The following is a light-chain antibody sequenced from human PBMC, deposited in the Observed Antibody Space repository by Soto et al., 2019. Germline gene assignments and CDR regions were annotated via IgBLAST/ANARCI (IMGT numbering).Light chain of an antibody. CDR3: QHSGSSPLYT. CDR1: QSVSSNY. V-gene: IGKV3-20*01. Sequence: EIVLTQSPGTLSLSPGERATLSCRASQSVSSNYLAWYQQKPGQAPRLLIYDASSRATGIPDRFSGSWSGTDFTLTISRLEPEDFAVYYCQHSGSSPLYTGGQGTKLETK. J-gene: IGKJ2*01. CDR2: DAS.